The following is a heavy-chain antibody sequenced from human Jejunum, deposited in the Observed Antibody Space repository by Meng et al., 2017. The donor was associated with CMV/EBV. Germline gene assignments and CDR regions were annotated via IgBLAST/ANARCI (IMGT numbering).Heavy chain of an antibody. CDR1: GFTFSAYC. CDR2: IKPNGNDK. CDR3: AREDYYGSGSLDY. Sequence: SGFTFSAYCMTWVRQSPGRGLEWVANIKPNGNDKYYVDSVKGRFTIFRDSSKNMLYLQMSSLRPEDTAVYYCAREDYYGSGSLDYWGQGTRVTVSS. D-gene: IGHD3-10*01. V-gene: IGHV3-7*01. J-gene: IGHJ4*02.